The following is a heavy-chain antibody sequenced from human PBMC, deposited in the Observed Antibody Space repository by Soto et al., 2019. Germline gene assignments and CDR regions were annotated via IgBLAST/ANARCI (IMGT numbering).Heavy chain of an antibody. CDR1: GGSISSGDYY. Sequence: PSETLSLTCTVYGGSISSGDYYWSWIRQPPGKGLEWIGYIYYSGSTYYNPSLKSRVTISVDTSKNQFSLKLSSVTAADTAVYYCARGDYDGSGSSFDYWGQAPTGTVSS. D-gene: IGHD3-10*01. CDR3: ARGDYDGSGSSFDY. J-gene: IGHJ4*02. V-gene: IGHV4-30-4*01. CDR2: IYYSGST.